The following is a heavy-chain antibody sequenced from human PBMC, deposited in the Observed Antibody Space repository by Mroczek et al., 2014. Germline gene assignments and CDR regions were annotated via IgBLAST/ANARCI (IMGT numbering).Heavy chain of an antibody. CDR2: ISGSGGAS. CDR3: AKDSPDNGDYFDW. D-gene: IGHD4-17*01. J-gene: IGHJ4*02. CDR1: GFTFRGFV. Sequence: ESGGGLVEPGGSLRLSCAASGFTFRGFVMSWVRQAPGKGLEWVSTISGSGGASYYAASVKGRFTVSRDNSKNTLYLQMNTLRGDDMATYYCAKDSPDNGDYFDWWAREPWSPSPQ. V-gene: IGHV3-23*01.